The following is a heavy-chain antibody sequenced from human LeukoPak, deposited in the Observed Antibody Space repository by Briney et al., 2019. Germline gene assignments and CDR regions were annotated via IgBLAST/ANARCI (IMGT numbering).Heavy chain of an antibody. J-gene: IGHJ6*02. CDR2: MNPNSGNT. CDR1: GYTFTSYD. CDR3: ARGRVVPSQNIVVVPAATHGMDV. Sequence: ASVKVSCKASGYTFTSYDINWVRQATGQGLEWMGWMNPNSGNTGYAQKFQGRVTMTRNTSISTAYMELSSLRSEDTAVYYCARGRVVPSQNIVVVPAATHGMDVWGQGTTVTVSS. D-gene: IGHD2-2*01. V-gene: IGHV1-8*01.